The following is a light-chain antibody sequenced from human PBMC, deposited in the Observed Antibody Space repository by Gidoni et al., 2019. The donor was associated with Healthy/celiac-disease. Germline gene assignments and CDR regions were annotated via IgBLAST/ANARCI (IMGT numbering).Light chain of an antibody. CDR1: QSVSSN. CDR2: GAS. CDR3: QQYNNWPLT. Sequence: ERGMTQSPATLSVSPGERATLSCRASQSVSSNFAWYQQKPGQAPRLLIYGASTRATCIPARFSGSGSGTEFTLPISSLLSEDFAVYFCQQYNNWPLTFXGXTKVEIK. V-gene: IGKV3-15*01. J-gene: IGKJ4*01.